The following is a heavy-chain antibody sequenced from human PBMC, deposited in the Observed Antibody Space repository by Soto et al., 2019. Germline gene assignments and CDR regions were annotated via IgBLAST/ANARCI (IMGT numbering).Heavy chain of an antibody. CDR3: AKVSGPGWFDP. CDR1: GFTFRSYA. CDR2: ISGSGGST. V-gene: IGHV3-23*01. J-gene: IGHJ5*02. Sequence: GGSLRLSYAASGFTFRSYAMSWVRQAPGKGLEWVSAISGSGGSTYYAYSVKGRFTISRDNSKNTLYLQMNSLRAEDTAVYYCAKVSGPGWFDPGGQGTLVTVSS.